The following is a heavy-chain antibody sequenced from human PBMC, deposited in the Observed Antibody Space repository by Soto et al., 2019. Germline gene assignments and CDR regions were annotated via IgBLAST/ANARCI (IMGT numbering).Heavy chain of an antibody. CDR1: GFTFSSYG. Sequence: QVQLVESGGGVVQPGRSLRLSCAASGFTFSSYGMHWVRQAPGKGLEWVAVISYDGSNKYYADSVKGRFTISRDNSKNTLYLQMNSLRAEDTAVYYCAKVRSGYGYGAFDIWGQGTMVTVSS. V-gene: IGHV3-30*18. CDR3: AKVRSGYGYGAFDI. J-gene: IGHJ3*02. CDR2: ISYDGSNK. D-gene: IGHD5-12*01.